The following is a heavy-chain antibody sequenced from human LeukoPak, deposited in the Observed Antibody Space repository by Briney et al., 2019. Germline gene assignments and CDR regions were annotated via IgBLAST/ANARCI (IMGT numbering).Heavy chain of an antibody. CDR3: ARADYDYVWGSYRQYYFDY. D-gene: IGHD3-16*02. J-gene: IGHJ4*02. CDR2: IKQDGSKK. Sequence: GGSLRLSCAASGFTFSSYSMNWVRQAPGKGLEWVANIKQDGSKKYYVDSVKGRFTISRDNAKNSLYLQMNSLRAEDTAVYYCARADYDYVWGSYRQYYFDYWGQGTLVTVSS. V-gene: IGHV3-7*01. CDR1: GFTFSSYS.